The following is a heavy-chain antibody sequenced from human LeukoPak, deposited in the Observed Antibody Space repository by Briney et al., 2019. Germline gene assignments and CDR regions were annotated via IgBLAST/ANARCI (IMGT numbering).Heavy chain of an antibody. CDR1: GFTFSSYA. J-gene: IGHJ4*02. CDR3: ARDSGPWYFGAPDY. Sequence: GGSLRLSCAASGFTFSSYAMHWVRQAPGKGLEWVAVISYDGSNKYYADSVKGRFTISRDNSKNTLYLQMNSLGAEDTAVYYCARDSGPWYFGAPDYWGREPWSPSPQ. D-gene: IGHD2-15*01. CDR2: ISYDGSNK. V-gene: IGHV3-30*04.